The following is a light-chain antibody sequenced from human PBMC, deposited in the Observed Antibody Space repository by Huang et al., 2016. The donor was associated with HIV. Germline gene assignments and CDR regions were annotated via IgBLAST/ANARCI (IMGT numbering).Light chain of an antibody. J-gene: IGKJ1*01. Sequence: DIVMTQSPLSLLVTPGELTSISCRYSQSLLHSNGYNDLDWYLKKPGQSPQLLFYLGSNRVTGVPDRFGGSGSGTDCTLKISRVEAEDVGDYYCMQALQAPGTFGEGTKVEIK. CDR1: QSLLHSNGYND. V-gene: IGKV2-28*01. CDR2: LGS. CDR3: MQALQAPGT.